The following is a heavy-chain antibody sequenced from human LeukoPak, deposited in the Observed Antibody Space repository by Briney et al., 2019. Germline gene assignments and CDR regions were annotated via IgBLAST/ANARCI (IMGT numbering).Heavy chain of an antibody. V-gene: IGHV4-31*03. CDR1: GGSISSGGYY. D-gene: IGHD3-22*01. J-gene: IGHJ4*02. CDR2: IYYSGST. Sequence: SETLSLICTVSGGSISSGGYYGSWIRQHPGKGLEWIGYIYYSGSTYYNPSLKSRVTISVDTSKNQFSLKLSSVTAADTAVYYCARGIVVVANFDCWGQGTLVTVSS. CDR3: ARGIVVVANFDC.